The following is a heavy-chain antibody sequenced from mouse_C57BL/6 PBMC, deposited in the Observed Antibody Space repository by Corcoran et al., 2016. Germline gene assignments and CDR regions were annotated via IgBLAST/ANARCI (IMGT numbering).Heavy chain of an antibody. V-gene: IGHV9-3*01. D-gene: IGHD3-2*02. CDR2: INTYSGVP. J-gene: IGHJ3*01. CDR3: ARTYYSSGYPPFAY. CDR1: GYTFTTYG. Sequence: QIQLVQSGPELKKPGETVKISCKASGYTFTTYGMSWVKQAPGKGLKWMGWINTYSGVPTYADDFKGRFAFSLETSASTAYLQINNLKNEDTATYFCARTYYSSGYPPFAYWGQGTLVTVSA.